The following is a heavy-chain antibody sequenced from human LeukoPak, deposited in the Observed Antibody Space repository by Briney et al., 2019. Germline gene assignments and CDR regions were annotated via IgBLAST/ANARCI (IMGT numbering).Heavy chain of an antibody. V-gene: IGHV1-46*01. D-gene: IGHD5-12*01. CDR2: INPNAGST. J-gene: IGHJ4*02. CDR3: AREGRKGFRGYDSVDY. CDR1: GYTFTSYY. Sequence: ASVKVSCKASGYTFTSYYMHWVRQAPGQGLEWMGIINPNAGSTSYAQKFQGRVTMTRDTSTSTVYMELNSLRADDTAVYYCAREGRKGFRGYDSVDYWGQGTLVTVSS.